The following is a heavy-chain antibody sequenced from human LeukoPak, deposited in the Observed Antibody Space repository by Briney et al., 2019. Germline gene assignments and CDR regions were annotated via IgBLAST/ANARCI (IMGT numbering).Heavy chain of an antibody. J-gene: IGHJ4*02. CDR1: GGSFNGYY. D-gene: IGHD3-16*02. CDR3: ARRTFRGVIAY. Sequence: SETLSLTCAVYGGSFNGYYWSWIRQPPGKGLEWIGEINHSGSTNYSPSLKSRVTLSVDTSKNQFSLRLSSVTAADTAVYYWARRTFRGVIAYWGQGTLVTVSS. CDR2: INHSGST. V-gene: IGHV4-34*01.